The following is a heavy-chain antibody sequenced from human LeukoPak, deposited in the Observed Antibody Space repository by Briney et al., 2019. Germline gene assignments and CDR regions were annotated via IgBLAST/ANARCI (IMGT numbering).Heavy chain of an antibody. D-gene: IGHD3-3*01. Sequence: SETLSLTCVVSGYSISSGYYWGWIRQPPGKGLEWIGSMYHSGSTYYNPSLKSRLTISADTSKNQFSLKVNSVTAADTAVYHCARHAFGVVTTLFDPWGQGTLVTVSS. V-gene: IGHV4-38-2*01. CDR3: ARHAFGVVTTLFDP. CDR1: GYSISSGYY. CDR2: MYHSGST. J-gene: IGHJ5*02.